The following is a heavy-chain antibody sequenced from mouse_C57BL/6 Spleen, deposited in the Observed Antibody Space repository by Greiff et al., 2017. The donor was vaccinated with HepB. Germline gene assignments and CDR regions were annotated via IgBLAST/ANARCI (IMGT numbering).Heavy chain of an antibody. CDR3: ARSGDYGAWFAD. CDR2: IDPSDSYT. D-gene: IGHD2-4*01. Sequence: QVQLQQPGAELVRPGTSVKLSCKASGYTFTSYWMHWVKQRPGQGLEWIGVIDPSDSYTNYNQKFKGKATLTVDTSSSTAYMQLSSLTSEDSAVYYGARSGDYGAWFADWGQGTLVTVSA. V-gene: IGHV1-59*01. CDR1: GYTFTSYW. J-gene: IGHJ3*01.